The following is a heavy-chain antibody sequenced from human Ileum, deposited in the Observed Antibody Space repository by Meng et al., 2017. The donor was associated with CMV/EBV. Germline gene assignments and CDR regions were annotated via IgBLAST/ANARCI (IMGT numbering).Heavy chain of an antibody. J-gene: IGHJ4*02. CDR3: ARDLLAFDY. CDR1: GFIFSDYY. V-gene: IGHV3-11*04. CDR2: ISSSGSTI. Sequence: GESLKISCAASGFIFSDYYMSLIRQAPGKGLEWVSYISSSGSTIYYADSVKGRFTISRDNAKNSLYLQMNSLRAEDTAVYYCARDLLAFDYWGQGTLVTVSS.